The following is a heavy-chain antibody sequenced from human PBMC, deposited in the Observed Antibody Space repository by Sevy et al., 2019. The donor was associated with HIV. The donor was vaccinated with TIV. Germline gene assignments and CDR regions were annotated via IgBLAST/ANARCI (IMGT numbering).Heavy chain of an antibody. J-gene: IGHJ4*02. CDR2: IIPILNTV. CDR3: VRGGGNGWYYFDY. D-gene: IGHD6-19*01. V-gene: IGHV1-69*13. Sequence: ASVKVSCKASGGIFKSYGISWVRQAPGQGLEWMGGIIPILNTVHYAQKFQGRVTITADESTKTAYMERSSLRSEDTAVYYCVRGGGNGWYYFDYWGQETLVTVSS. CDR1: GGIFKSYG.